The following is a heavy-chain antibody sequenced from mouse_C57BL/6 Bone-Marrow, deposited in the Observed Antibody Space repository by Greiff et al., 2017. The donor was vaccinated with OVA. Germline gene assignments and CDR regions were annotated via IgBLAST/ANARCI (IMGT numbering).Heavy chain of an antibody. CDR3: ARRGPQAMDY. Sequence: EVKVVESGGGLVQPGESLKLSCESTEYDFPSHDMSWVRKTPEKRLELVAAINSDGGNTYYPGTMERRFIISRDNTKKTLYLQRSSLRSEDTALYYWARRGPQAMDYWGQGTSVTVSS. V-gene: IGHV5-2*01. J-gene: IGHJ4*01. CDR1: EYDFPSHD. CDR2: INSDGGNT.